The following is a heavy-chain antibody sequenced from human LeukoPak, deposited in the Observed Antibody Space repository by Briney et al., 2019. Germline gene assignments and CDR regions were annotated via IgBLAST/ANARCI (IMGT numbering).Heavy chain of an antibody. CDR3: ARHNDYNLDY. J-gene: IGHJ4*02. Sequence: SETLSLTCAVYGGSFSGFYWSWIRQPPGEGLEWIGNIYYSGTTNYNPSLKSRVTISVDTSKSQFSLNLSPVTAADTAVYYCARHNDYNLDYWGQGTLVTVSS. V-gene: IGHV4-59*08. CDR1: GGSFSGFY. CDR2: IYYSGTT. D-gene: IGHD5-24*01.